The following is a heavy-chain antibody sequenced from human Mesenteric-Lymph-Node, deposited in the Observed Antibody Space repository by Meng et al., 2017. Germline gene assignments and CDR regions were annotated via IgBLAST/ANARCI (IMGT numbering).Heavy chain of an antibody. Sequence: ASVKVSCKASGYTFTSYYMHWVRQAPGQGLEWMGIINPSGGSTSYAQKFQGRVTMTRDTSTSTVYMELSSLRSEDTAVYYCARDLLRGYSYAGDYYYGMDVWGQGTTVTVSS. V-gene: IGHV1-46*01. CDR1: GYTFTSYY. CDR3: ARDLLRGYSYAGDYYYGMDV. CDR2: INPSGGST. D-gene: IGHD5-18*01. J-gene: IGHJ6*02.